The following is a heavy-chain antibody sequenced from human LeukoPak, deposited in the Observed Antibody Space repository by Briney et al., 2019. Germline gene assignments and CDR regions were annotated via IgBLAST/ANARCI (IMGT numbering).Heavy chain of an antibody. CDR1: GGSFSGYY. Sequence: PSETLSLTCAVYGGSFSGYYWSWIRQPPGKGLEWVSVIYSGGSTYYADSVKGRFTISRDNSKNTLYLQMNSLRAEDTAVYYCARDQYGDYGYWGQGTLVTVSS. J-gene: IGHJ4*02. CDR3: ARDQYGDYGY. D-gene: IGHD4-17*01. V-gene: IGHV3-66*01. CDR2: IYSGGST.